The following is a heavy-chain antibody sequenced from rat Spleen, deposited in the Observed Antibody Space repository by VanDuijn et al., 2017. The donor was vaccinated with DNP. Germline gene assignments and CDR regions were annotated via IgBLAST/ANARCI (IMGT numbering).Heavy chain of an antibody. CDR3: ARSTDCGCNWDY. J-gene: IGHJ2*01. V-gene: IGHV3-1*01. Sequence: EVQLQESGPGLVKPSQSLSLTCSVTGYSITSNYWGWIRQFPGNKMEYIGHISYSGTTNYNPSLRSRISITRDTSKNQFFLQVNSITTEDTATYYCARSTDCGCNWDYWGQGVMVPVSS. CDR2: ISYSGTT. D-gene: IGHD1-4*01. CDR1: GYSITSNY.